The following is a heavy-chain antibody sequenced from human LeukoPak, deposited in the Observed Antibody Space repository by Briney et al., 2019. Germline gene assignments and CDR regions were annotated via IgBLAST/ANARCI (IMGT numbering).Heavy chain of an antibody. J-gene: IGHJ4*02. CDR3: AKDLVPYSGSYSLFYFDS. Sequence: GGSLRLSCAASGFTFTTYWMHWVRQAPGKGLEWVSGMSGSGGSTYYADSVKGRFTISRDNSKNTLYLQMNSLRAEDTAVYYCAKDLVPYSGSYSLFYFDSWGQGTLVTVSS. D-gene: IGHD1-26*01. V-gene: IGHV3-23*01. CDR1: GFTFTTYW. CDR2: MSGSGGST.